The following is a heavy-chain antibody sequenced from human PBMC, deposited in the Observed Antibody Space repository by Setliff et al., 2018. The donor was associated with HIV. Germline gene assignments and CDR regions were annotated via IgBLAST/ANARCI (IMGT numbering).Heavy chain of an antibody. CDR2: IIPIFGTT. CDR1: GGTFSTHS. J-gene: IGHJ3*02. CDR3: ARESGICGGDCHYAFDM. V-gene: IGHV1-69*13. D-gene: IGHD2-21*02. Sequence: ASVKVSCKASGGTFSTHSISWVRQAPGQGLEWMGGIIPIFGTTNYARKFQDRVTITADDSTSTAYMDLNNLRSEDTAVYYCARESGICGGDCHYAFDMWGHGTRVTVSS.